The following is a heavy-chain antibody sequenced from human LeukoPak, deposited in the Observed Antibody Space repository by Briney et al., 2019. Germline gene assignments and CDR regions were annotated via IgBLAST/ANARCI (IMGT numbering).Heavy chain of an antibody. D-gene: IGHD3-22*01. J-gene: IGHJ3*02. Sequence: ASVKVSCKASGYTFTGYYMHWVRQAPGQGLEWMGWINPNSGGTNYAQKFQGRVTMTRDMSTSTVYMELSSLRSEDTAVYYCTRVWSDYYDSSGYYQSGMAFDIWGQGTMVTVSS. CDR3: TRVWSDYYDSSGYYQSGMAFDI. CDR2: INPNSGGT. V-gene: IGHV1-2*02. CDR1: GYTFTGYY.